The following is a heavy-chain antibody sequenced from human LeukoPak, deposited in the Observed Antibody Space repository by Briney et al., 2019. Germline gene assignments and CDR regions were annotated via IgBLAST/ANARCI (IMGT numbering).Heavy chain of an antibody. CDR2: ITSYGGTK. CDR3: ARKGSSSWYGGGWAY. D-gene: IGHD6-13*01. V-gene: IGHV3-30-3*01. CDR1: GFTFSCYP. Sequence: PLRLFCGASGFTFSCYPVQWVPQARGKAGEGLAVITSYGGTKYYADSVQGRFTVSRDNSQNTLSLQMNSLRPEDTAVFYCARKGSSSWYGGGWAYWGQGLLVTVSS. J-gene: IGHJ4*02.